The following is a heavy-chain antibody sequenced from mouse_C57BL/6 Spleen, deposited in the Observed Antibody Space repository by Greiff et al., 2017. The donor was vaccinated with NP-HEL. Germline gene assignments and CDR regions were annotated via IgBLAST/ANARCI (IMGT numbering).Heavy chain of an antibody. CDR3: ARDPVTRGFAY. Sequence: EVKLVESGGGLVKPGGSLKLSCAASGFTFSSYAMSWVRQTPEKRLEWVATISDGGSYTYYPDNVKGRFTISRDNAKNNLYLQMSHLKAEDTAMDYGARDPVTRGFAYWGQGTLVTVSA. V-gene: IGHV5-4*01. D-gene: IGHD2-12*01. CDR1: GFTFSSYA. CDR2: ISDGGSYT. J-gene: IGHJ3*01.